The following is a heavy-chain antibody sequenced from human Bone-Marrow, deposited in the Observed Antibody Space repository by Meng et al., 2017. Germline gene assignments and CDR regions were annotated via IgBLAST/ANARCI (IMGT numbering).Heavy chain of an antibody. D-gene: IGHD3-9*01. Sequence: SVKVSCKASGGTFSSYAISWVRQAPGQGIEWMGGIIPIFGTANYAQKFQGRVTITTDESTSTAYMELSSLRSEDTAVYYCARKVYDILTGYYNGDFDIWGQGTMVTVSS. CDR1: GGTFSSYA. V-gene: IGHV1-69*05. CDR2: IIPIFGTA. J-gene: IGHJ3*02. CDR3: ARKVYDILTGYYNGDFDI.